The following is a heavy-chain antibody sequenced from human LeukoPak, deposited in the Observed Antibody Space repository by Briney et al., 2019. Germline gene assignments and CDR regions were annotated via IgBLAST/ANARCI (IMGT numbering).Heavy chain of an antibody. J-gene: IGHJ3*02. CDR3: ARDPIGLAVQLERRGAFDI. Sequence: SETLSLTCTVSGYSISSGYYWGWIRQPPGQGLEWIGSIYHSGSTYYNPSLKSRVTISVGTSKNQFSLKLSSVTAADTAVYYCARDPIGLAVQLERRGAFDIWGQGTMVTVSS. CDR1: GYSISSGYY. D-gene: IGHD1-1*01. V-gene: IGHV4-38-2*02. CDR2: IYHSGST.